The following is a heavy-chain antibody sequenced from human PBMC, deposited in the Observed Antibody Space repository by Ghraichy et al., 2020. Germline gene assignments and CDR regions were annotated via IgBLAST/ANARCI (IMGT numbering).Heavy chain of an antibody. V-gene: IGHV4-34*01. CDR3: GRKAHYDSVDY. CDR2: IDHSGST. D-gene: IGHD5-12*01. J-gene: IGHJ4*02. CDR1: GGSFSGYF. Sequence: SETLSLTCAVYGGSFSGYFWTWIRQPPGKGLEWIGEIDHSGSTLYNPSLKSRVTVSVDPSKNQFFLKLSSVAAADTAVFYCGRKAHYDSVDYWGQGTLVIVS.